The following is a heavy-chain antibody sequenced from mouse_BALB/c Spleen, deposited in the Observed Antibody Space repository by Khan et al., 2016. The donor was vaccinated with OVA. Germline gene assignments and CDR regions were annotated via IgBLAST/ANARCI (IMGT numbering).Heavy chain of an antibody. CDR3: ASHLTGSFAY. Sequence: EVELVESGGDLVRPGGSLKLSCAASGFTFSAYGMSWVRQSPDKRLEWVATINSGGYYTYYPDSLKGRFIISRDNAKNTLYLQMRSLKSEDTAMYYCASHLTGSFAYWGQGTLVTVSA. D-gene: IGHD4-1*01. V-gene: IGHV5-6*01. CDR2: INSGGYYT. J-gene: IGHJ3*01. CDR1: GFTFSAYG.